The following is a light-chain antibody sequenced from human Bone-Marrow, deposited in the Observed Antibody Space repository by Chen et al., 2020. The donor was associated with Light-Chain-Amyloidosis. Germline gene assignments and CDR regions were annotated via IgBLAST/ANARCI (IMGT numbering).Light chain of an antibody. CDR3: SSYSVTSPLVF. CDR1: SSDVCGYNY. Sequence: QSALTQPASVSGSPGQSITISCTGTSSDVCGYNYVSWYQQHPGKAPKVMIYDVTNRPSGVSNRFSGSKSGNTATLSVSGLQAEDESDYYCSSYSVTSPLVFFGVGTKLTVL. CDR2: DVT. V-gene: IGLV2-14*03. J-gene: IGLJ2*01.